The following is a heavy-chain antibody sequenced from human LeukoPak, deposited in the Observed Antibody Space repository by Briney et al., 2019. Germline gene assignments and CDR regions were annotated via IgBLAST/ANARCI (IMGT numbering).Heavy chain of an antibody. J-gene: IGHJ4*02. CDR2: IFYSGIT. V-gene: IGHV4-39*01. Sequence: GSLRLSCAASGFTVSSNYMSWVRQPPGKGLEWIGTIFYSGITYYNPSLKSRVTISVDTSKNQFSLKLNSVTAADTAVFYCARHDVGYCSGGSCYPHYFEYWGQGTLVTVSS. CDR3: ARHDVGYCSGGSCYPHYFEY. D-gene: IGHD2-15*01. CDR1: GFTVSSNY.